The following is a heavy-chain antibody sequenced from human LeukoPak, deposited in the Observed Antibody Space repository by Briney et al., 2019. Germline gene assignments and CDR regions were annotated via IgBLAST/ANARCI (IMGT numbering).Heavy chain of an antibody. J-gene: IGHJ4*02. D-gene: IGHD6-13*01. V-gene: IGHV3-48*03. CDR2: ISSSGSTI. CDR3: ARGLTGYSSSF. Sequence: PGGSLRLSCAASGFTFGSYEMNWVRQAPGKGLEWVSYISSSGSTIYYADSVKGRFTISRDNAKNSLYLQMNSLRAEDTAVYYCARGLTGYSSSFWGQGTLVTVSS. CDR1: GFTFGSYE.